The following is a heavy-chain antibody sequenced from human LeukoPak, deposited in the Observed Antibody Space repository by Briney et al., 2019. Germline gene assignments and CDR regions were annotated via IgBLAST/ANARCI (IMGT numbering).Heavy chain of an antibody. J-gene: IGHJ6*02. Sequence: ASVNVSCKGSVGTFTSYAISWVRQAPGQGLEWVGGIIPIFGTANYAQKFQGRVTITADESTSTAYMELSSLRSEDTAVYYCARKEADSSGYYYYYYGMDVWGQGTTVTVSS. CDR3: ARKEADSSGYYYYYYGMDV. V-gene: IGHV1-69*13. CDR2: IIPIFGTA. CDR1: VGTFTSYA. D-gene: IGHD3-22*01.